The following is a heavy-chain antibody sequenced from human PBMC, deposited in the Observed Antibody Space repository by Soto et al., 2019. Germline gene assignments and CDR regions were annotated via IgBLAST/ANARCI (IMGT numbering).Heavy chain of an antibody. Sequence: ASVKVSCKASGYTFTSYGISWVRQAPGQGLERMGWISAYNGNTNYAQKLQGRVTMTTDTSTSTAYMELRSLRSDDTAVYYCARAPRDDYIWGSYRYGPHWFDPWGQGTLVTVSS. CDR3: ARAPRDDYIWGSYRYGPHWFDP. CDR1: GYTFTSYG. V-gene: IGHV1-18*01. D-gene: IGHD3-16*02. J-gene: IGHJ5*02. CDR2: ISAYNGNT.